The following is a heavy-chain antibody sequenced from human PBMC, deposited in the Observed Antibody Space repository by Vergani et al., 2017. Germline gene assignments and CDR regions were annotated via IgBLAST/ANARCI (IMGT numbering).Heavy chain of an antibody. CDR1: GFTFNNFG. V-gene: IGHV3-9*01. Sequence: EVQLLESGGGLVQPGGSLRLSCAASGFTFNNFGMNWVRQAPGKGLEWVSGISWNSGSIGYADSVKGRFTISRDNAKNSLYLQMNSLRAEDTAVYYCAKGGSHDSSGVWMFDPWGQGTLVTVSS. D-gene: IGHD3-22*01. CDR2: ISWNSGSI. CDR3: AKGGSHDSSGVWMFDP. J-gene: IGHJ5*02.